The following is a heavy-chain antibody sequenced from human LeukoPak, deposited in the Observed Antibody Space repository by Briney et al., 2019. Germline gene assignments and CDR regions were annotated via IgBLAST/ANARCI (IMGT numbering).Heavy chain of an antibody. V-gene: IGHV3-48*03. J-gene: IGHJ4*02. Sequence: GGSLRLSCAASGFMFRSFEMYWVRQAPGKGLEWIAYISSGAITMYYADSVKGRLTISRDDAKNSLFLQMNSLRAEDTAVYYCALLAVASDFDYWGQGALVTVSS. CDR2: ISSGAITM. CDR3: ALLAVASDFDY. CDR1: GFMFRSFE. D-gene: IGHD6-19*01.